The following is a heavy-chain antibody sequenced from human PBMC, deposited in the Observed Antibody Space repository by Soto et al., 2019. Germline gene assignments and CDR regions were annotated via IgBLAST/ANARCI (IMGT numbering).Heavy chain of an antibody. V-gene: IGHV4-4*07. D-gene: IGHD4-17*01. Sequence: KPSETLSLTCTVSGGSISSYYWSWIRQPAGKGLEWIGRIYTSGSTNYNPSLKSRVTMSVDTSKNQFSLKLSSVTAADTAVYYCASVTTPYYYYGMDVWGQGTTVTVSS. CDR2: IYTSGST. CDR3: ASVTTPYYYYGMDV. J-gene: IGHJ6*02. CDR1: GGSISSYY.